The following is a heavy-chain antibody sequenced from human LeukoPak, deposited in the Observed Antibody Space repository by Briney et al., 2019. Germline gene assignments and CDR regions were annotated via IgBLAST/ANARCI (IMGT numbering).Heavy chain of an antibody. D-gene: IGHD3-3*01. J-gene: IGHJ4*02. V-gene: IGHV3-74*01. Sequence: PGGSLRLSCAASGFSFSRYWMHWVRHVPGKGLVWVSRINSDGRSTTYADSVKGRFTISRDNAKNTLYLQLNSLRAEDTAVYFCARDGVAAPDYWGQGTLVTASS. CDR2: INSDGRST. CDR1: GFSFSRYW. CDR3: ARDGVAAPDY.